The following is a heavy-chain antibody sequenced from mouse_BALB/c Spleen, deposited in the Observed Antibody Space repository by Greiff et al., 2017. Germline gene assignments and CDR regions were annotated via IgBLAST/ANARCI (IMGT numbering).Heavy chain of an antibody. CDR2: ISSGGSYT. V-gene: IGHV5-6*02. D-gene: IGHD6-1*01. Sequence: EVKLVESGGDLVKPGGSLKLSCAASGFTFSSYGMSWVRQTPDKRLEWVATISSGGSYTYYPDSVKGRFTISRDNAKNTLYLQMSSLKSEDTAMYYCARHEPSYWYFDVWGAGTTVTVSS. CDR3: ARHEPSYWYFDV. J-gene: IGHJ1*01. CDR1: GFTFSSYG.